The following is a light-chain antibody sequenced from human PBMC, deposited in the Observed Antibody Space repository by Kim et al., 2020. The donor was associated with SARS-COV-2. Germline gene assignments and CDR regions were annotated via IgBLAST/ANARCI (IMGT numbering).Light chain of an antibody. J-gene: IGKJ2*03. CDR2: DAS. CDR3: QQYQSHSYS. Sequence: SAGVGDSVTITCRASQSITRGLAWYPQKPGKTPKVLIYDASSLKSGVPSRFSGSGFGTEFTLTISRVQPDDFATYYCQQYQSHSYSFGQGTKLEI. V-gene: IGKV1-5*01. CDR1: QSITRG.